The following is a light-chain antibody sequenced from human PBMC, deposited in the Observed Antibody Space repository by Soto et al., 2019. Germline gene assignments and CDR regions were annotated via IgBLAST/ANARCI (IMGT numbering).Light chain of an antibody. J-gene: IGLJ2*01. CDR1: SSDVGNYNL. CDR2: EGG. V-gene: IGLV2-23*01. Sequence: QSALTQPASVSGSPGQSITISCTGTSSDVGNYNLVSWYQQCPGKAPKLLIYEGGKRPSGVSDRFSGFKSGNTASLTISGLQAEDEADYYCCSFALRSTLIFGGGTQLTVL. CDR3: CSFALRSTLI.